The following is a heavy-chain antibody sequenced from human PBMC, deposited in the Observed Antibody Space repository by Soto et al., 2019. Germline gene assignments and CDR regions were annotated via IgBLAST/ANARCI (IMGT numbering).Heavy chain of an antibody. V-gene: IGHV1-69*13. D-gene: IGHD6-13*01. CDR1: GGTFSSYA. CDR3: ARDSIAAAGIVDESNYYSGMAV. J-gene: IGHJ6*04. CDR2: GIPIFGTA. Sequence: GASVKVSCKASGGTFSSYAISWVRQAPGQRLEWMGGGIPIFGTANYAQKVPGRVTITADEPTSTAYRELSSLRSEDRAVYYCARDSIAAAGIVDESNYYSGMAVWGKGTTVPVSS.